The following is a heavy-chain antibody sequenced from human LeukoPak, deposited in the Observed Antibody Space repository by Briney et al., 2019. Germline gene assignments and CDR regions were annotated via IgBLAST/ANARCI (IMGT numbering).Heavy chain of an antibody. J-gene: IGHJ4*02. CDR3: ARDRAVAGTFDY. Sequence: ASVKVSCKASGYTFTGYYMHWVRQAPGQGLEWMGWINPNSGGANYAQKFQGRVTMTRDTSISTAYMELSRLRSDDTAVYYCARDRAVAGTFDYWGQGTLVTVSS. CDR1: GYTFTGYY. CDR2: INPNSGGA. V-gene: IGHV1-2*02. D-gene: IGHD6-19*01.